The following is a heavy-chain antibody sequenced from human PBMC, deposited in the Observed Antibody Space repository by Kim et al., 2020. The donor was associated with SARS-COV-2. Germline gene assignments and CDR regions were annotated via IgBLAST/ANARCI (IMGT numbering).Heavy chain of an antibody. CDR2: IWYDGSNK. CDR1: GFTFSSYG. V-gene: IGHV3-33*01. Sequence: GGSLRLSCAASGFTFSSYGMHWVRQAPGKGLEWVAVIWYDGSNKYYADSVKGRFTISRDNSKNTLYLQMNSLRAEDTAVYYCARATNDFWSGYSAVGYYYYGMDVWGQGTTVTVSS. D-gene: IGHD3-3*01. CDR3: ARATNDFWSGYSAVGYYYYGMDV. J-gene: IGHJ6*02.